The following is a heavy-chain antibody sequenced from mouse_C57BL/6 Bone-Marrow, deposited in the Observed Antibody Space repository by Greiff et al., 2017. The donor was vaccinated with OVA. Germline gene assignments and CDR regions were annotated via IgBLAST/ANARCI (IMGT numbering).Heavy chain of an antibody. V-gene: IGHV3-2*02. CDR1: GYSITSDYA. J-gene: IGHJ1*01. CDR3: ARKGIYWYFDV. Sequence: VQLKESGPGLVKPSQSLSLTCTVTGYSITSDYAWNWIRQFPGNKLEWMGYISYSGSTSYNPSLKSRISITRDTSKNQFFLQLNSVTTEDTATYYCARKGIYWYFDVWGAGTTVTVSS. CDR2: ISYSGST.